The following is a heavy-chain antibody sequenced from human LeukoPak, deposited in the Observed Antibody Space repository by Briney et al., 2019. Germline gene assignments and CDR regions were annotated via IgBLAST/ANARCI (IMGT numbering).Heavy chain of an antibody. J-gene: IGHJ4*02. D-gene: IGHD4/OR15-4a*01. CDR2: IYSDNT. Sequence: GGSLRLSCTASGFTFSSYGMSWVRQAPGKGLEWVSFIYSDNTHYSDSVKGRFTISRDNSKNTLYLQMNSLRAEDTAVYYCARRAGAYSHPYDYWGQGTLVTVSS. V-gene: IGHV3-53*01. CDR3: ARRAGAYSHPYDY. CDR1: GFTFSSYG.